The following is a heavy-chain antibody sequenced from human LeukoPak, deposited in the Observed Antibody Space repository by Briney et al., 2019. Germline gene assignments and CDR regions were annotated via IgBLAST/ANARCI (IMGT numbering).Heavy chain of an antibody. V-gene: IGHV1-46*01. D-gene: IGHD1-26*01. CDR2: INPSGGST. J-gene: IGHJ6*02. Sequence: ASVKVSCKASGYTFTSYYMHWVRQAPGQGLEWMGIINPSGGSTSYAQKFQGRVTMTRDTSTSTVYMELSSLRSEDTAVYYCARGRDRSIGRYYYGMDVWGQGTTVTVSS. CDR3: ARGRDRSIGRYYYGMDV. CDR1: GYTFTSYY.